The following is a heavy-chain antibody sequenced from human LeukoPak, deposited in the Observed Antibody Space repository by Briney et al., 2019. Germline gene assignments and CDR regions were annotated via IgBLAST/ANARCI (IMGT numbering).Heavy chain of an antibody. Sequence: SVKVSCKASGGTFISYAISWVRQAPGQGLEWMGGIIPIFGTANYAQKFQGRVTITADESTSTAYMELSSLRSEDTAVYYCARDGPHSSGDNRFDYWGQGTLVTVSS. CDR2: IIPIFGTA. CDR1: GGTFISYA. J-gene: IGHJ4*02. D-gene: IGHD6-19*01. CDR3: ARDGPHSSGDNRFDY. V-gene: IGHV1-69*13.